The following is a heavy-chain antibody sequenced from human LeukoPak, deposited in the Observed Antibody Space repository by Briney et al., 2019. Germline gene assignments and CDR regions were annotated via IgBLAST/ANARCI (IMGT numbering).Heavy chain of an antibody. CDR1: GYTFTGYY. CDR3: ARAGGDGYNDFDY. V-gene: IGHV1-2*04. D-gene: IGHD5-24*01. J-gene: IGHJ4*02. Sequence: ASVKVSCKASGYTFTGYYMHWVRQAPGQGLEWMGWINPNSGGTNYAQKFQGWVTMTRDTSISTAYMELSRLRSDDTAVYYCARAGGDGYNDFDYWGQGTLVTVSS. CDR2: INPNSGGT.